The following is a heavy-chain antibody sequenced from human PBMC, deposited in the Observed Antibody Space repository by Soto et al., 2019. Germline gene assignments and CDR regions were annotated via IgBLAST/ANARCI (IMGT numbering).Heavy chain of an antibody. D-gene: IGHD3-3*01. J-gene: IGHJ4*02. CDR3: ARDWRIPIFGVVGYFDY. CDR1: GFTFSSYS. V-gene: IGHV3-48*02. CDR2: ITPSSSTI. Sequence: EVQLLESGGVLVQPGGSLRLSCAAFGFTFSSYSMNWVRQAPGQGLEWLSYITPSSSTIYYADSVRGRFTISRDNTKNTLYLQMNSLRDEDTAMYYCARDWRIPIFGVVGYFDYWGRGTLVTVSS.